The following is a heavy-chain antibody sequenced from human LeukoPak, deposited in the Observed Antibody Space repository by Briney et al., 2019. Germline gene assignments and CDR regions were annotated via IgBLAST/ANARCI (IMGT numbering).Heavy chain of an antibody. D-gene: IGHD6-13*01. J-gene: IGHJ6*02. Sequence: PGGSLRLSCAASGFTFSSYAMSWVRQAPGKGLEWVSAISGSGRSTYYADSVKGRFTISSDNSKNTLYLQMNSLRAEDTAVYYCAKDHRQLVQVYYYGMDVWGQGTTVTVSS. CDR1: GFTFSSYA. V-gene: IGHV3-23*01. CDR2: ISGSGRST. CDR3: AKDHRQLVQVYYYGMDV.